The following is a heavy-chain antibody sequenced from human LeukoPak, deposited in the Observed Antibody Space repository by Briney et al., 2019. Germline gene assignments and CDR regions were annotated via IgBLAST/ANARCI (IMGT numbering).Heavy chain of an antibody. Sequence: PGGSLRLSCAASGFTFSSYAMSWVRQAPGKGLEWVSAISSSSSYIYYADSVKGRFTISRDNAKNSLYLQMNSLRAEDTAVYYCARDRIAVAGDDYWGQGTLVTVSS. D-gene: IGHD6-19*01. CDR2: ISSSSSYI. CDR3: ARDRIAVAGDDY. V-gene: IGHV3-21*01. J-gene: IGHJ4*02. CDR1: GFTFSSYA.